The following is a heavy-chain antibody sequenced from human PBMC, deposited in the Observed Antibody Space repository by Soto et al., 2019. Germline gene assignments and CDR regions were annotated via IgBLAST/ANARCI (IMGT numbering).Heavy chain of an antibody. CDR1: GFTFSGSA. V-gene: IGHV3-73*01. D-gene: IGHD3-3*01. J-gene: IGHJ6*03. Sequence: EVQLVESGGGLVQPGGSLKLSCAASGFTFSGSAMHWVRQASGKGLEWVGRIRSKANNYATAYGASVKGRFTISRDDSKNTEYLQMNSLKIEDTAVYYCSRQASDFWSGKPQYYMDVWGKGTTVTVSS. CDR3: SRQASDFWSGKPQYYMDV. CDR2: IRSKANNYAT.